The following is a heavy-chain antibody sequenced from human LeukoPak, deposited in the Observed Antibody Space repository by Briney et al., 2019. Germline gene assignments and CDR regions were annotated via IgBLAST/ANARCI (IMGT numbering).Heavy chain of an antibody. CDR2: INPSGGST. CDR1: GYTFTSCS. Sequence: ASVKVSCKASGYTFTSCSMHWVRQAPGQGLEWMGVINPSGGSTTYAQRFQGRVTMTRDMSTSTVYMELSSLRSEDTAVYYCARGAYYYDSGDPWGQGTLVTVSS. J-gene: IGHJ5*02. CDR3: ARGAYYYDSGDP. D-gene: IGHD3-10*01. V-gene: IGHV1-46*01.